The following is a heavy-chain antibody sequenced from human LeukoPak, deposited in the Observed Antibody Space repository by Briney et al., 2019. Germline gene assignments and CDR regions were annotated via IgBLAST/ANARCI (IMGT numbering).Heavy chain of an antibody. CDR3: ARRDNYDY. V-gene: IGHV3-74*01. Sequence: GGSLRLSCAASGFTLSGNWMHWVRQAPGKGLVWVSRINSDGSSTSYADYVKGRLTISRDNAKNTVYLQMNSLRAEDTAVYYCARRDNYDYWGQGPLVTVSS. CDR1: GFTLSGNW. CDR2: INSDGSST. J-gene: IGHJ4*02. D-gene: IGHD2-15*01.